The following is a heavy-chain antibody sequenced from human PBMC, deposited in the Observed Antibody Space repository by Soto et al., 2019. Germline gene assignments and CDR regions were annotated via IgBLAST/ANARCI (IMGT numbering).Heavy chain of an antibody. V-gene: IGHV3-30-3*01. CDR1: GFTFSSDW. CDR2: ISYDGSNK. Sequence: SLRLSCAASGFTFSSDWMHWVRQAPGKGLEWVAVISYDGSNKYYADSVKGRFTISRDNSKNTLYLQMNSLRAEDTAVYYCARDRESYDSSGYPDAFDIWGQGTMVTVSS. CDR3: ARDRESYDSSGYPDAFDI. J-gene: IGHJ3*02. D-gene: IGHD3-22*01.